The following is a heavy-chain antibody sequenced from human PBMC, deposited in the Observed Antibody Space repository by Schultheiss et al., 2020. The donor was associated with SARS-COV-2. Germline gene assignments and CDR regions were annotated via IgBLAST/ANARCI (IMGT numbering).Heavy chain of an antibody. J-gene: IGHJ2*01. Sequence: SETLSLTCAVYGGSFSGYYWSWIRQPPGKGLEWIGEINHSGSTNYNPSLKSRVTMSVDTSKNQFSLKLSSVTAADTAVYYCARPGQSGRYWYFDLWGRGTLVTVS. CDR1: GGSFSGYY. CDR3: ARPGQSGRYWYFDL. V-gene: IGHV4-34*01. D-gene: IGHD3-10*01. CDR2: INHSGST.